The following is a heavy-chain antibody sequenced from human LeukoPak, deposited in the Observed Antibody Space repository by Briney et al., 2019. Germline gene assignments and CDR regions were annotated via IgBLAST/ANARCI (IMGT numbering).Heavy chain of an antibody. CDR3: ARVVYDDARAFFHWFDP. Sequence: SETLSLTCAVSGGSISRYYWTWIRQPPGKGLEWIGYFYYSGNTNYNPSLKSRVTISVDRSKNQFSLKLNSVTAADTAVYYCARVVYDDARAFFHWFDPWGQGTLVTVSS. D-gene: IGHD4-17*01. J-gene: IGHJ5*02. V-gene: IGHV4-59*01. CDR1: GGSISRYY. CDR2: FYYSGNT.